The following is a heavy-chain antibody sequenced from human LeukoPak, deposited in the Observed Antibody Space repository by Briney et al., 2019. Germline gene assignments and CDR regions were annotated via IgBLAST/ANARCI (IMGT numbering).Heavy chain of an antibody. J-gene: IGHJ4*02. CDR3: AKAIGVAYFDY. V-gene: IGHV3-30*18. D-gene: IGHD2-15*01. CDR2: ISHDGGIY. Sequence: GGSLRLSCAASGFTFSTYGMHWVRQAPGKGLEWVALISHDGGIYYYADSVKGRFTISRDNSKHTLYLQMNSLRAEDSAVYYCAKAIGVAYFDYWGQGTLVTVSS. CDR1: GFTFSTYG.